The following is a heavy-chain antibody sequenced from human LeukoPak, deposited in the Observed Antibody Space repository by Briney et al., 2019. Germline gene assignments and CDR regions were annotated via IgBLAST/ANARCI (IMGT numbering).Heavy chain of an antibody. CDR3: ARGDSILRNYYYYGMDV. CDR2: INPNSGGT. V-gene: IGHV1-2*02. CDR1: GYTFTGYY. Sequence: GASVKVSCKAFGYTFTGYYMHWVRQAPGQGLEWMGWINPNSGGTNYAQKFQGRVTMTRDTSISTAYMELSRLRSDDTAVYYCARGDSILRNYYYYGMDVWGQGTTVTVSS. J-gene: IGHJ6*02.